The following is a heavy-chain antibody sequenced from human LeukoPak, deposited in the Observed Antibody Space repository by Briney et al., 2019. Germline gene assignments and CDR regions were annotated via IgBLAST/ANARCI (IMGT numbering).Heavy chain of an antibody. CDR1: GYSFTNYW. Sequence: RGESLRISCKGSGYSFTNYWISWVRQMPGKGLEWMGRIDPSDSYTKYSPSLQGHVTISVDKSISTAYLQWSSLKASDSAMYYCARLRYDSSGYDYWGQGTLVTVSS. V-gene: IGHV5-10-1*01. D-gene: IGHD3-22*01. J-gene: IGHJ4*02. CDR2: IDPSDSYT. CDR3: ARLRYDSSGYDY.